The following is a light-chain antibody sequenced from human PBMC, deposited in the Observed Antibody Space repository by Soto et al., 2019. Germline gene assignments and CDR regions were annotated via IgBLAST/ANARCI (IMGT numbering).Light chain of an antibody. CDR1: QSVSSSY. J-gene: IGKJ1*01. V-gene: IGKV3-20*01. Sequence: EIVLTQSPGTLSLSPGEIATLSFSASQSVSSSYLAWYQQKPGQAPRLLIYGASSRATGIPDRFSGSGSGTDFTLTISGLEPEDFAVYYCQQYGNSRGTFGQGTKVDIK. CDR2: GAS. CDR3: QQYGNSRGT.